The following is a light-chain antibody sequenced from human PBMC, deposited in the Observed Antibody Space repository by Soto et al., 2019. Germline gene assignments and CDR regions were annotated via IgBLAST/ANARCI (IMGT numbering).Light chain of an antibody. Sequence: QSALTQPASVSGSPGQSITLSCTGTSSDVGGYNYVSWYQQHPGKAPKLMIYDVSNRPSGVSNRFSGSKSGNTASLTISGLQVEDESGHACSLLTRRSTIVVFGGGTTLTVL. CDR2: DVS. J-gene: IGLJ2*01. V-gene: IGLV2-14*01. CDR3: SLLTRRSTIVV. CDR1: SSDVGGYNY.